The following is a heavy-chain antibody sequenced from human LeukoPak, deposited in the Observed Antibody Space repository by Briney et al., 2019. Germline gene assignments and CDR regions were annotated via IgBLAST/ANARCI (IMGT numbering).Heavy chain of an antibody. Sequence: GGSLRLSCAASGFTFSNYGMHWVRQAPGKGLEWLAIMWYVGSIRYYADSAKGRFTISRDTSKNTVFLQMNSLRAEDTAVYYCARGRDGYNYYYYYYMDVWGKGTTVTVSS. J-gene: IGHJ6*03. D-gene: IGHD5-24*01. V-gene: IGHV3-33*02. CDR1: GFTFSNYG. CDR3: ARGRDGYNYYYYYYMDV. CDR2: MWYVGSIR.